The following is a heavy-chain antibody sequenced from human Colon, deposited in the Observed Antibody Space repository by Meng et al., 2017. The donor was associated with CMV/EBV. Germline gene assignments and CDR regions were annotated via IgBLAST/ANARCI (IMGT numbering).Heavy chain of an antibody. D-gene: IGHD2-21*01. V-gene: IGHV3-30*04. Sequence: GESLKISCAGAGFSFIDFELAWVRQAPGKGLEWVAFISYDGFNKNYADSVNGRFTVSRDNSRNTLDLQMSGLRVEDTAVYYCARGGVVVAIKGPDYWGQGTLVTVSS. CDR2: ISYDGFNK. J-gene: IGHJ4*02. CDR1: GFSFIDFE. CDR3: ARGGVVVAIKGPDY.